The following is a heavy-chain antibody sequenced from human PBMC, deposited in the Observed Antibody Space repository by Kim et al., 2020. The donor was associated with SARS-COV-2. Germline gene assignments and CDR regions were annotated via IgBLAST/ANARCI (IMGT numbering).Heavy chain of an antibody. CDR3: AKADHAEMATSG. J-gene: IGHJ4*02. V-gene: IGHV3-30*02. D-gene: IGHD5-12*01. Sequence: CYANSRMGRFTISRNNSKNTLYLQMNSLRAEDTAVYCCAKADHAEMATSGWGQGTLVTVSS.